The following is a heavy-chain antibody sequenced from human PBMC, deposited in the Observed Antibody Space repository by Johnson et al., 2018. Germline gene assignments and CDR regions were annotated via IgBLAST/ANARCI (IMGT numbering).Heavy chain of an antibody. CDR3: ARIGIAARHYDYYYMDV. V-gene: IGHV3-7*01. Sequence: VQLVESGGGLVQXGGSLRLSCAASGFTFSSHWMRWVRQAPGKGLEWVANIKQDGREKYYVDAVKGRVTISRDNAKNSLYLQMNSLRAEDTAVYYGARIGIAARHYDYYYMDVWGKGTTVTVSS. CDR1: GFTFSSHW. D-gene: IGHD6-6*01. J-gene: IGHJ6*03. CDR2: IKQDGREK.